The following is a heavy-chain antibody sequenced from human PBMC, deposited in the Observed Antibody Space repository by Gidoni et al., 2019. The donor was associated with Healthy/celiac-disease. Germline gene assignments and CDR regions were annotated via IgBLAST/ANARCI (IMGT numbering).Heavy chain of an antibody. J-gene: IGHJ4*02. V-gene: IGHV3-53*01. Sequence: EVQLVESGGGLIQPGGSLRRSGAASGFTVSSNYMSWVRQAPGKGLEWVSVIYSGGSTYYADSVKGRFAISRDNSKNTLYLQMNSLRAEDTAVYYCASLVRGDIRDFDYWGQGTLVTVSS. CDR3: ASLVRGDIRDFDY. CDR2: IYSGGST. CDR1: GFTVSSNY. D-gene: IGHD3-10*01.